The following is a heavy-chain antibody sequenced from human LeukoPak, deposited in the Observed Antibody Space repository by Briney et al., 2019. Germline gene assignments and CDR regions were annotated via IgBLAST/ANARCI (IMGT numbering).Heavy chain of an antibody. CDR2: ISGSGGST. D-gene: IGHD6-19*01. CDR1: GFTFRSYA. J-gene: IGHJ4*02. V-gene: IGHV3-23*01. CDR3: AKERISSGWFVASGY. Sequence: PGGSLRLSCEASGFTFRSYAMSWVRQAPGKGLEWVSAISGSGGSTYYADSVKGRFTISRDNSKNTLYLQMNSLRAEDTAVYHCAKERISSGWFVASGYWGQGTLVTVSS.